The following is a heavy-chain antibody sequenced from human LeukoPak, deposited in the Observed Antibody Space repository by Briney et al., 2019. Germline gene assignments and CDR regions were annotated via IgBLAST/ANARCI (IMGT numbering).Heavy chain of an antibody. CDR1: GFTFSSYA. D-gene: IGHD2-2*01. V-gene: IGHV3-23*01. CDR2: ISAGGDSP. CDR3: AKRRYCSSISCYDFDY. Sequence: PGGSLRLSCAASGFTFSSYAMSWVRQAPGQGLEWVSAISAGGDSPYYADSVEGRFSISRDNSKNTLYLQMNSLRAGDTAVYYCAKRRYCSSISCYDFDYWGQGTLVTVSS. J-gene: IGHJ4*02.